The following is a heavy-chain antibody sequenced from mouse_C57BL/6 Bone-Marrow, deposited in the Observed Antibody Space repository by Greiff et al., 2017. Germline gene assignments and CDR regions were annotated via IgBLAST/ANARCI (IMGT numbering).Heavy chain of an antibody. Sequence: DVQLVESGGGLVQPKGSLKLSCAASGFSFNTYAMNWVRQAPGKGLEWVARIRSKSNNYATYYADSVKDRFTISRDDSESMLYLQMNNLKTEDTAMYYCVRQNYGSSYDWYFDVWGTGTTVTVSS. D-gene: IGHD1-1*01. CDR1: GFSFNTYA. J-gene: IGHJ1*03. CDR3: VRQNYGSSYDWYFDV. V-gene: IGHV10-1*01. CDR2: IRSKSNNYAT.